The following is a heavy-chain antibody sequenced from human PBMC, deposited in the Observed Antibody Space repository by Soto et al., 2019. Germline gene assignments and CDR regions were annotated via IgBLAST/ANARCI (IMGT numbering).Heavy chain of an antibody. CDR2: IIPILGIA. CDR3: ARGLLYFGELRSPFDY. D-gene: IGHD3-10*01. Sequence: SVKVSCKASGGTFSSYTISWVRQAPGQGLEWMGRIIPILGIANYAQKFQGRVTITADKSTSTAYMELSSLRSADTAVYYCARGLLYFGELRSPFDYWGQGTLVTVSS. CDR1: GGTFSSYT. J-gene: IGHJ4*02. V-gene: IGHV1-69*02.